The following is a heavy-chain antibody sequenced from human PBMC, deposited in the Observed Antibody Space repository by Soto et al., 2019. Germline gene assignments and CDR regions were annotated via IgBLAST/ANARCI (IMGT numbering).Heavy chain of an antibody. V-gene: IGHV5-51*01. J-gene: IGHJ6*02. CDR2: IYPGDSDT. D-gene: IGHD2-8*01. CDR1: GYRFSSYW. Sequence: GESLKISCQGSGYRFSSYWIAWVRQMPGKGLEWMGIIYPGDSDTGYSPSFQGQVTMSVDKSNSTAYLHWSSLKASDTAMYYCARQGSNGAYYYYGMDVWGQGTTVTVSS. CDR3: ARQGSNGAYYYYGMDV.